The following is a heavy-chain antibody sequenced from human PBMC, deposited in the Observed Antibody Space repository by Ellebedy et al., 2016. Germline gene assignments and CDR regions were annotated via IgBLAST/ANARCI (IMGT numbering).Heavy chain of an antibody. Sequence: GESLKISCVVSGFSVSSNYLSWVRQAPGKGLEWVSVIYAGGSTFYADSVKGRFTISRDNSKNMLYLQMNSLRDEDTAVYYCATHGYCSGGNCYPDFDYWGQGTLVTVSS. V-gene: IGHV3-66*01. J-gene: IGHJ4*02. CDR1: GFSVSSNY. D-gene: IGHD2-15*01. CDR2: IYAGGST. CDR3: ATHGYCSGGNCYPDFDY.